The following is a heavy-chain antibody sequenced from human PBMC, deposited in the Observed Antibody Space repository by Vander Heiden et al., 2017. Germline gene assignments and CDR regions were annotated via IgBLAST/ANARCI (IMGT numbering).Heavy chain of an antibody. J-gene: IGHJ1*01. CDR3: ARGVDTYARQIDL. D-gene: IGHD2-2*01. CDR1: GASIGSGFY. Sequence: QVQLQESGPGLLKASQTLSLPCNVSGASIGSGFYWTWIRQHPGKGLEWVGYIYNTGRSSYSPSLKPRISMSVDTSKNQFSLNLNSVTAADTAVYYCARGVDTYARQIDLWGQGTLVTVSS. V-gene: IGHV4-31*03. CDR2: IYNTGRS.